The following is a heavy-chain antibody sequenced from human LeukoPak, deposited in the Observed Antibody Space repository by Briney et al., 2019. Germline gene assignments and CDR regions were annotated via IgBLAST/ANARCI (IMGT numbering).Heavy chain of an antibody. CDR2: INPSGGGT. CDR3: AREVVRGRDY. V-gene: IGHV1-46*02. J-gene: IGHJ4*02. Sequence: ASVKVSCTASGYTFQTYKIHWVRQAPGQGLEWMGIINPSGGGTKYAQKIQSRVTMTSDTSATTVYLELRSLRSEDTAVYYCAREVVRGRDYWGQGTLVIVSS. D-gene: IGHD3-10*01. CDR1: GYTFQTYK.